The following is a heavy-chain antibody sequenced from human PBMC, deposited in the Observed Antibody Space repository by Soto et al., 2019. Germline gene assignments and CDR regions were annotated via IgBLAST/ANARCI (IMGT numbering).Heavy chain of an antibody. D-gene: IGHD3-16*02. J-gene: IGHJ4*02. CDR1: GYSFTSYW. CDR2: IYPGDSDT. Sequence: RGESLKISCKGSGYSFTSYWIGWVRQMPGKGLEWMGIIYPGDSDTRYSPSFQGQVTISADKSISTAYLQWSSLKASDTAMYYCARGLDYILGSYRPDPFDYWGQGTLVTVSS. CDR3: ARGLDYILGSYRPDPFDY. V-gene: IGHV5-51*01.